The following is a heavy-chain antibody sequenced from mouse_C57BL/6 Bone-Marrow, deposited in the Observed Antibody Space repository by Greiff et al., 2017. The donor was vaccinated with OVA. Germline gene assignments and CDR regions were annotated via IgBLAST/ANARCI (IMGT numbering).Heavy chain of an antibody. J-gene: IGHJ4*01. Sequence: VQLKESGPGLVKPSQSLSLTCSVTGYSITSGYYWNWIRQFPGNKLEWMGSISYDGSNNYNPSLKNRISITRDTSKNQFFLKLNSVTTEDTATYYCARERLLEDYYAMDYWGQGTSVTVSS. V-gene: IGHV3-6*01. D-gene: IGHD2-3*01. CDR3: ARERLLEDYYAMDY. CDR1: GYSITSGYY. CDR2: ISYDGSN.